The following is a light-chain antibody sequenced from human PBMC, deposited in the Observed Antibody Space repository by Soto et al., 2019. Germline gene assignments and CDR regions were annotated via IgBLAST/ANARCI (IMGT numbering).Light chain of an antibody. CDR3: QQYDRSPWT. V-gene: IGKV3-20*01. CDR2: GAS. CDR1: QSVSSSF. Sequence: EIVLTQSPGTLSLSPGERATLSCRASQSVSSSFLAWHQQKPAQPPRLLIYGASSRATGIPDRFSGSGSGTDFTLTISRLEPEDFAVYYCQQYDRSPWTFGQGTKVEIK. J-gene: IGKJ1*01.